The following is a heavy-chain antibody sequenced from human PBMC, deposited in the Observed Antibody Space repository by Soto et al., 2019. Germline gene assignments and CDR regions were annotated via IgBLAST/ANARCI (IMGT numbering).Heavy chain of an antibody. D-gene: IGHD5-18*01. CDR3: VRSKGGYSYGTPFDY. CDR2: ISWNSGNI. V-gene: IGHV3-9*01. Sequence: GGSLRLSCAASGFTFSVYYMSWVRQVLGKGLEWVSSISWNSGNIGYADSVKGRFTTSRDNAENSLYLQMNSLRPEDTALYYCVRSKGGYSYGTPFDYWGQGTLVTVSS. CDR1: GFTFSVYY. J-gene: IGHJ4*02.